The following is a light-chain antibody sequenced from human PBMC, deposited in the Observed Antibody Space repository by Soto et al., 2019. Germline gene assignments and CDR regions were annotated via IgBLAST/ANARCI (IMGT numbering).Light chain of an antibody. V-gene: IGKV1D-16*01. CDR3: QQYNSYPLT. J-gene: IGKJ4*01. CDR1: QAISTY. Sequence: DIQMTQSASSLSASVGDRVIITCRASQAISTYLAWYHQKPEKAPKSLIYAATTLQSGVSSRFSGSGSGTDFILTISNLQPEDSGTYYCQQYNSYPLTFGGGTKVEIK. CDR2: AAT.